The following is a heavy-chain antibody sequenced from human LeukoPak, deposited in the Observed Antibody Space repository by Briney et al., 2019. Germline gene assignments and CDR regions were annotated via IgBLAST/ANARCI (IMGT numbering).Heavy chain of an antibody. J-gene: IGHJ6*03. CDR2: IKQDGSEV. Sequence: GGSLRLSCAASGFSFTEYWTTWVRQAPGQRLEWVANIKQDGSEVYYVDSVEGRFTISRDNAQNSVYLQMNRLGVEDTAVYFCAREAYCGGPSCFAVTYMDVGGEGTTVTVSS. CDR1: GFSFTEYW. V-gene: IGHV3-7*01. D-gene: IGHD2-21*01. CDR3: AREAYCGGPSCFAVTYMDV.